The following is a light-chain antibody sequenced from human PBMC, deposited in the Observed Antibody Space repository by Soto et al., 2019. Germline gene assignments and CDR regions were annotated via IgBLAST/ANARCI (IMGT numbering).Light chain of an antibody. CDR2: DVN. J-gene: IGLJ3*02. V-gene: IGLV2-23*02. CDR1: KSEVGGYNH. CDR3: CSYAGSSTLV. Sequence: QSALTQPASVSGSPGQSITISCTGTKSEVGGYNHVSWYQQHPGKAPKLMIYDVNKGPAGVSNHFSCSKSGNTASLTISRFQVEDEADYYCCSYAGSSTLVFGGGTKLTVL.